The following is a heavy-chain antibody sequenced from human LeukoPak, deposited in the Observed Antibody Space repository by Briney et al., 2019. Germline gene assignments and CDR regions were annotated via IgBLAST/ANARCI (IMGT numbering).Heavy chain of an antibody. Sequence: GASVKVSCKASGYTFTGYYMHWVRQARGQEREWMGWINPNSGGTNYAQKFQGRVTMTRDTSISTAYMELSRLRSDDTAVYYCARVTYYYGSGSYSDYWGQGTLVTVSS. J-gene: IGHJ4*02. CDR1: GYTFTGYY. V-gene: IGHV1-2*02. D-gene: IGHD3-10*01. CDR2: INPNSGGT. CDR3: ARVTYYYGSGSYSDY.